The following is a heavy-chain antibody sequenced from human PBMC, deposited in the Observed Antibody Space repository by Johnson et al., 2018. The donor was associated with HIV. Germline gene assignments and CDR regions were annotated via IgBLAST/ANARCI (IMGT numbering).Heavy chain of an antibody. CDR2: IYCDGSNK. CDR1: GFTFSSYG. Sequence: VQLVESGGGVVQPGGSLRLYCAASGFTFSSYGMHWVRQAPGKGLVWVAGIYCDGSNKNYADSVKGRITISRDNAKNTLYLQMNSVRAEDTALYYCAREPGYSSGPDSFALWGPATMVTVSS. D-gene: IGHD6-19*01. J-gene: IGHJ3*01. CDR3: AREPGYSSGPDSFAL. V-gene: IGHV3-74*01.